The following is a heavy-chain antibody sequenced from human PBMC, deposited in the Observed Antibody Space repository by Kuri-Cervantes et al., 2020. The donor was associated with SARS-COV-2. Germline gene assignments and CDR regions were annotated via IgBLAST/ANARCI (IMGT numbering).Heavy chain of an antibody. CDR1: GFTFSSYA. CDR3: AREEVLNFDY. D-gene: IGHD3-10*01. J-gene: IGHJ4*02. V-gene: IGHV3-30-3*01. CDR2: ISYDGSNK. Sequence: LSLTCAASGFTFSSYAMHWVRQAPGKGLGWVAVISYDGSNKYYADSVKGRFTISRDNSKNTLYLQMNSLRAEDTAVYYCAREEVLNFDYWGQGTLVTVSS.